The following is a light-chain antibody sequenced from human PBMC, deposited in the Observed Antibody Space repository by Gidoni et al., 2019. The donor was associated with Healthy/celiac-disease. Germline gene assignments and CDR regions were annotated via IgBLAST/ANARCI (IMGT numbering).Light chain of an antibody. V-gene: IGKV1-8*01. Sequence: PSSLSASTGDRVTITCRASQGISSYLAWYQQKPGKAPKLLIYAASTLQSGVPSRFSGSGSGTDFTLTISCLQSEDFATYYCQQYYSYPWTFGQGTKVEIK. CDR1: QGISSY. CDR3: QQYYSYPWT. CDR2: AAS. J-gene: IGKJ1*01.